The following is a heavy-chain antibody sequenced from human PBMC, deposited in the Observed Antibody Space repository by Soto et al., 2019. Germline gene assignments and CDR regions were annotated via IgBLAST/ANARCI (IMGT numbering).Heavy chain of an antibody. CDR1: GFSLTTYGVG. Sequence: QITLKESGPALVKPTQTLTLTCTFSGFSLTTYGVGVGWIRQPPGKVLEWLALIFWNDDERYSPSLESRLTITKDTSKNQVVLTITNMDPVDTATYYCEHTGYSYDPFGYWGRGTLVTVSS. CDR2: IFWNDDE. V-gene: IGHV2-5*01. CDR3: EHTGYSYDPFGY. J-gene: IGHJ4*02. D-gene: IGHD5-18*01.